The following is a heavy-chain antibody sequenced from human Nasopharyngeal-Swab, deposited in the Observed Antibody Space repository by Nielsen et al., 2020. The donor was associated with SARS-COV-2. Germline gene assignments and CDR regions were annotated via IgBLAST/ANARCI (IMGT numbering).Heavy chain of an antibody. CDR2: INHSGST. J-gene: IGHJ4*02. CDR3: ARGPTQQLVRDY. Sequence: WIRPPPGKGLEWIGEINHSGSTNYNPSLKSRVTISVDTSKNQFSLKLSSVTAADTAVYYCARGPTQQLVRDYWGQGTLVTVSS. V-gene: IGHV4-34*01. D-gene: IGHD6-13*01.